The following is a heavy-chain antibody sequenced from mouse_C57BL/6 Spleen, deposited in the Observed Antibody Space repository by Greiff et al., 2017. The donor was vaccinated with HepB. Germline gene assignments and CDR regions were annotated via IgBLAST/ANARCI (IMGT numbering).Heavy chain of an antibody. J-gene: IGHJ3*01. V-gene: IGHV5-17*01. D-gene: IGHD2-12*01. Sequence: EVQLVESGGGLVKPGGSLKLSCAASGFTFSDYGMHWVRQAPEKGLEWVAYISSGSSTIYYADTVKGRFTISRDNAKNTLFLQMTSLRSEDTAMYYGGGHDGAWFAYWGQGTLVTVSA. CDR3: GGHDGAWFAY. CDR1: GFTFSDYG. CDR2: ISSGSSTI.